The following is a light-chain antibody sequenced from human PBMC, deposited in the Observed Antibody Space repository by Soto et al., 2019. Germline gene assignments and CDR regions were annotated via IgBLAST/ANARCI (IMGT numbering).Light chain of an antibody. CDR1: KSISIW. J-gene: IGKJ1*01. CDR2: KAY. CDR3: QHYNSDST. V-gene: IGKV1-5*03. Sequence: IQMTQSPSTLSASVGDRVTITCRASKSISIWLAWYQQKPGKAPKLLVYKAYSIESEVPSRFSGSGSGTEFTTTINRLQPDDSATYYCQHYNSDSTFGQGTKVEIK.